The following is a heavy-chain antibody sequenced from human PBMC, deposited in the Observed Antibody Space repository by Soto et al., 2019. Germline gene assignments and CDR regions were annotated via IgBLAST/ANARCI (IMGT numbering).Heavy chain of an antibody. Sequence: LRLSCVASGFTFSTYAMSWVRQAPGKGLEWVSAISGSGGGTYYADSVKGRFTISRDNSKNTLYLQMNSLRAEDTALYYCAKDHWGSYSGQGTLVTVSS. CDR3: AKDHWGSY. CDR1: GFTFSTYA. J-gene: IGHJ4*02. V-gene: IGHV3-23*01. D-gene: IGHD3-16*01. CDR2: ISGSGGGT.